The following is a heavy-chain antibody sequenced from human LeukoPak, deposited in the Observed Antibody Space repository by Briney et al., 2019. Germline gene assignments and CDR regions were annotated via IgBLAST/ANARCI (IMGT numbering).Heavy chain of an antibody. CDR1: GGSISSGGYY. V-gene: IGHV4-31*03. J-gene: IGHJ1*01. Sequence: SETLSLTCTVSGGSISSGGYYWSWIRQHPGKDLEWIVYIYYSGITYYNPSLKSRVTISVDTSKNQFSLKLSSVTAADTAVYYCARGLSYYDSSGYYKRKTRYFQHWGQGTLVTVSS. D-gene: IGHD3-22*01. CDR3: ARGLSYYDSSGYYKRKTRYFQH. CDR2: IYYSGIT.